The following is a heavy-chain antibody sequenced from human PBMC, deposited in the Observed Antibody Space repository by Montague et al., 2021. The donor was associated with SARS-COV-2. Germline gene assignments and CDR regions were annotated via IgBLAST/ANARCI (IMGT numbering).Heavy chain of an antibody. CDR2: IYYSGST. J-gene: IGHJ5*02. V-gene: IGHV4-39*01. CDR3: ARQKMGSVTIFGVVMHDRWFVP. D-gene: IGHD3-3*01. CDR1: GGSISSSSYY. Sequence: SETLSLTCTVSGGSISSSSYYWGWIRQPPGKGLEWIGNIYYSGSTYYNPSLKSRVTISVDTSKNQFSLKLSSVTAADTAVYYCARQKMGSVTIFGVVMHDRWFVPWGQGTLVTVSS.